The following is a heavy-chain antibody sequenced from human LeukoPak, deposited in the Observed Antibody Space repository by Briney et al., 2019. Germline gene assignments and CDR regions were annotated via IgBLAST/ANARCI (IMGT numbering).Heavy chain of an antibody. CDR1: GGSMTTHH. CDR3: TTIKRGNIFGYFDF. V-gene: IGHV4-59*11. D-gene: IGHD5-18*01. CDR2: VFDSGRT. J-gene: IGHJ4*02. Sequence: PSENLSLTCTVSGGSMTTHHWNWIRQTPGKGLEWIGYVFDSGRTKENPSLKSRVTLSADTSKNQLSLRLSSVTAADTAVYYCTTIKRGNIFGYFDFWGQGILVTVSS.